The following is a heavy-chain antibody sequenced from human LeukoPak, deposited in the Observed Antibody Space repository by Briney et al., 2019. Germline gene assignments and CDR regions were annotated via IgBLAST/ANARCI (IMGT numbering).Heavy chain of an antibody. CDR3: ASQALYDYVWGKGYFDY. CDR1: GYTFTGYY. CDR2: INPNSGGT. J-gene: IGHJ4*02. Sequence: ASVKVSCKASGYTFTGYYMHWVRQAPGQGLEWMGWINPNSGGTNYAQKFQGRVTMTEDTSTDTAYMELSSLRSEDTAVYYCASQALYDYVWGKGYFDYWGQGTLVTVSS. D-gene: IGHD3-16*01. V-gene: IGHV1-2*02.